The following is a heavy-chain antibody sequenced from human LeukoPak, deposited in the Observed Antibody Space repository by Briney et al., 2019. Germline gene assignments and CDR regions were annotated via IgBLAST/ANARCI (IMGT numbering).Heavy chain of an antibody. CDR3: AKDARSGWYFRWFDP. V-gene: IGHV3-23*01. J-gene: IGHJ5*02. Sequence: GGSLRLSCTASGFTLSAYTMTWVRQGPGKGLEWVSAISGSGGSTYYADSVKGRFTISRDNSKNTLYLQMNSLRAEDTAVYYCAKDARSGWYFRWFDPWGQGTLVTVSS. CDR1: GFTLSAYT. D-gene: IGHD6-19*01. CDR2: ISGSGGST.